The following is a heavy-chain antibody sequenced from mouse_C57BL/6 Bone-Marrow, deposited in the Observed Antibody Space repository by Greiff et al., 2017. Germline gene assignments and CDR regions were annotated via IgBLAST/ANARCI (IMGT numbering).Heavy chain of an antibody. V-gene: IGHV1-69*01. CDR1: GYTFTSYW. J-gene: IGHJ2*01. D-gene: IGHD1-1*01. CDR2: LDPSDSYT. Sequence: QVQLQQPGAELVMPGASVKLSCKASGYTFTSYWMHWVKQRPGQGLAWIGELDPSDSYTNYNQKFKGKSTLTVDKSSSTAYMQLSSLTSEDSAVYYCARGVITTVVAPADYWGQGTTLTVSS. CDR3: ARGVITTVVAPADY.